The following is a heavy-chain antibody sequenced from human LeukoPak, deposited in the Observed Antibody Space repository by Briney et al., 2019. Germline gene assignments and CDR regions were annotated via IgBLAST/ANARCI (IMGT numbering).Heavy chain of an antibody. Sequence: PGGSLRLSCAASGLTLRSYPLSGLRPPPGKGVDGVSAFSCICGSTSYADSVKGRFTISRDNSKNTLYLQMNSLRAEDTAVYYCAKLMEASRRAQHNKYYLDYWGQGTLVTVSS. D-gene: IGHD1-1*01. V-gene: IGHV3-23*01. J-gene: IGHJ4*02. CDR1: GLTLRSYP. CDR2: FSCICGST. CDR3: AKLMEASRRAQHNKYYLDY.